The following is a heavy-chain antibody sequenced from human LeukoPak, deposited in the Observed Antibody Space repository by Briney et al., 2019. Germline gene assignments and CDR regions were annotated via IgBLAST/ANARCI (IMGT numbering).Heavy chain of an antibody. Sequence: GGSLRLSCAASGFTVRSNYMSWVRQAPGKGLEWVSVIYSGGSTYYADSVKGRFTISRDNSKNTLYLQMNSLRAEDTAVYYCARLIDFGDYRYWGQGTLVSVSS. D-gene: IGHD4-17*01. J-gene: IGHJ4*02. V-gene: IGHV3-53*01. CDR2: IYSGGST. CDR3: ARLIDFGDYRY. CDR1: GFTVRSNY.